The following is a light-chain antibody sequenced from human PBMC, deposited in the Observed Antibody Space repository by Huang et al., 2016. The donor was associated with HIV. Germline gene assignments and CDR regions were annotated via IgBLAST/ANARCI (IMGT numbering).Light chain of an antibody. V-gene: IGKV1-5*03. CDR3: HQYNTYWWT. Sequence: DIQMTQSPSTLSASVGDRVTITCRASQSISEWLAWYQQKPGKAPKVLIYKASRLQSGVPSRFSGSGAGTEFTLTISSLQPDDFATYYCHQYNTYWWTFGQGTKVEIK. J-gene: IGKJ1*01. CDR1: QSISEW. CDR2: KAS.